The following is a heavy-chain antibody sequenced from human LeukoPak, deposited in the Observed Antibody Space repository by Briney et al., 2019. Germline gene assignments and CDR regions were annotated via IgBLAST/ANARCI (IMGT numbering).Heavy chain of an antibody. V-gene: IGHV3-9*01. CDR3: AKDSGYYYDSSGYYFAY. Sequence: GGSLRLSCAAYGFTFDDYAMHWVRQAPGKGLEWVSGISWNSGSIGYADSVKGRFTISRDNAKNSLYLQMNSLRAEDTALYYCAKDSGYYYDSSGYYFAYWGQGTLVTVSS. D-gene: IGHD3-22*01. CDR1: GFTFDDYA. J-gene: IGHJ4*02. CDR2: ISWNSGSI.